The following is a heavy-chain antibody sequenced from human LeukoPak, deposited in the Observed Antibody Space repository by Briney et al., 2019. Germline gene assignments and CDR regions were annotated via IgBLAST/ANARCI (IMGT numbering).Heavy chain of an antibody. Sequence: PSETLSLTCAVYGGSFSGYYWSWIRQPPGKGLEWIGEINHSGSTNYNPSLKSRVTISVDTSKNQFSLKLSSVTAADTAVYYCARGPPARYCSSTSCPGVVYFDYWGQGTLVTVSS. V-gene: IGHV4-34*01. D-gene: IGHD2-2*01. CDR1: GGSFSGYY. CDR2: INHSGST. CDR3: ARGPPARYCSSTSCPGVVYFDY. J-gene: IGHJ4*02.